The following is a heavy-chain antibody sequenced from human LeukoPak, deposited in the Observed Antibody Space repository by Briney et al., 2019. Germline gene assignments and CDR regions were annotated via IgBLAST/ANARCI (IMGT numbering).Heavy chain of an antibody. D-gene: IGHD1-26*01. CDR2: ISYDGSNK. Sequence: PGGSLRLSCAASGFTFSSYAMHWVRQAPGKGLEWVAVISYDGSNKYYADSVKGRFTISRDISKNTLYLQMNSLRAEDTAVYYCARDLGVYVGASDFDPWGQGTLVTVSS. CDR3: ARDLGVYVGASDFDP. J-gene: IGHJ5*02. CDR1: GFTFSSYA. V-gene: IGHV3-30-3*01.